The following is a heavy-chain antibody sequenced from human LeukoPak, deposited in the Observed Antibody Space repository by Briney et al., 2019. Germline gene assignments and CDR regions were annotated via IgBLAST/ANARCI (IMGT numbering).Heavy chain of an antibody. CDR3: VRGRPY. V-gene: IGHV3-7*05. CDR1: GFTFSSYW. J-gene: IGHJ4*02. Sequence: GGSLRLSCAVSGFTFSSYWINWVRQAPGKGPEWVTSINQDGSDHYYVDSVKGRFTISRDNAKDSLYLQMSSLRVEDTAVYYCVRGRPYWGQGTLVTVSS. CDR2: INQDGSDH.